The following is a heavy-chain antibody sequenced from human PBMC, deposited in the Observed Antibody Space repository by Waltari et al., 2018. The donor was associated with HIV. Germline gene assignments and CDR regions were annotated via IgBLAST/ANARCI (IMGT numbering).Heavy chain of an antibody. D-gene: IGHD2-15*01. V-gene: IGHV1-69*01. CDR3: ARGGCSGSTCYSKSFDL. CDR1: GGTFSSYT. CDR2: IIPKFGTG. Sequence: QVQLVQSGAEMKMPESSVKVSCKASGGTFSSYTISWGRKAPGKGLEWMGGIIPKFGTGNYAQKCQGRGTITADESTSTVYLELSSLRSEDTAVYHWARGGCSGSTCYSKSFDLWGQGTMVTVS. J-gene: IGHJ3*01.